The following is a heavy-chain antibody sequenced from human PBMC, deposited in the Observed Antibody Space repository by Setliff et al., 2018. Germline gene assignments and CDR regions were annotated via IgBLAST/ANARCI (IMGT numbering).Heavy chain of an antibody. CDR2: TIPIFGTT. J-gene: IGHJ6*03. CDR1: GGTFSSYG. D-gene: IGHD3-22*01. CDR3: VREGVDSRSSTDYRYYMDV. V-gene: IGHV1-69*05. Sequence: ASVKVSRKASGGTFSSYGISWVRQAPGQGLEWMGGTIPIFGTTNYAQKFQGRVTIITDESTSTAFMQLSSLRSEDTAVYYCVREGVDSRSSTDYRYYMDVWGKGTTVTVSS.